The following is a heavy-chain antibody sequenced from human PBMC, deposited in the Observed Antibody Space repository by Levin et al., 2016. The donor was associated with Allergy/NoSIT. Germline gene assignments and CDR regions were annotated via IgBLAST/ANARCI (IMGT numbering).Heavy chain of an antibody. CDR3: ARVGRLTPERRFFDY. V-gene: IGHV1-18*04. CDR1: GYTFTSYG. CDR2: ISAYNGNT. Sequence: ASVKVSCKASGYTFTSYGISWVRQAPGQGLEWMGWISAYNGNTNYAQKLQGRVTMTTDTSTSTAYMELRSLRSDDTAVYYCARVGRLTPERRFFDYWGQGTLVTVSS. D-gene: IGHD1-1*01. J-gene: IGHJ4*02.